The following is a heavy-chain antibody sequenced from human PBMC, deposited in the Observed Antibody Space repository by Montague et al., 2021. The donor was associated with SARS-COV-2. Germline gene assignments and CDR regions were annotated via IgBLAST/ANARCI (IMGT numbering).Heavy chain of an antibody. CDR2: IYISGST. CDR1: GGSISSGSYY. CDR3: ARTVVVPAAMSRYYGMDV. J-gene: IGHJ6*02. Sequence: SQTLSLTCSVSGGSISSGSYYWSWIRQPAGKGLEWIGRIYISGSTNYNPSLKSRVTMSVDTSKNQFSLKLSSVTAADTAVNYCARTVVVPAAMSRYYGMDVWGQGTSVTVSS. D-gene: IGHD2-2*01. V-gene: IGHV4-61*02.